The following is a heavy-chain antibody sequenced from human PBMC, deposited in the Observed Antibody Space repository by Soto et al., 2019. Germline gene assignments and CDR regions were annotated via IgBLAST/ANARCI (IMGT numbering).Heavy chain of an antibody. J-gene: IGHJ4*02. CDR1: GYTFTSYA. Sequence: ASVKVSGKASGYTFTSYAISCVRQAPGQGLEWMGWISAYNGNTNYAKNLRGRVTMTTDASTSTAYMELRSLRYDDTAMYYCARDFTGWPPDGVDSWGQGTQVTVSS. CDR3: ARDFTGWPPDGVDS. D-gene: IGHD3-16*01. CDR2: ISAYNGNT. V-gene: IGHV1-18*01.